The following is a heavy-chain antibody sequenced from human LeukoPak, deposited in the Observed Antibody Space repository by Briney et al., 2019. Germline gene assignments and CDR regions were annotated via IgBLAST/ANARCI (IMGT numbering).Heavy chain of an antibody. D-gene: IGHD3-22*01. CDR2: IYYSEST. CDR1: GGSISSHY. V-gene: IGHV4-59*11. J-gene: IGHJ6*02. CDR3: ARDSLDYYDSSRYYAPDGMDV. Sequence: SETLSLTCPVSGGSISSHYWSWIRQPAGKGLEWVGYIYYSESTNYNPSLKSRVTRSVDTSKNQFSLKLISETAADAAVDCCARDSLDYYDSSRYYAPDGMDVWGQGTTVTVSS.